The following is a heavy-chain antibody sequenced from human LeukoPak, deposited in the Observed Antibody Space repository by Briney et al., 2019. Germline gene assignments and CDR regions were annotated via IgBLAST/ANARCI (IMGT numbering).Heavy chain of an antibody. J-gene: IGHJ3*01. CDR2: ISGSDGRT. CDR3: AKVAGRSNAAIDD. CDR1: GFTFSSYW. Sequence: GGSLRLSCAASGFTFSSYWMSWVRQAPGKGLEWVSAISGSDGRTYYADSVRGRFTISRDNSKNMLYVQMNSLRAEDTAVYYCAKVAGRSNAAIDDYGHGTILTVSS. V-gene: IGHV3-23*01. D-gene: IGHD6-13*01.